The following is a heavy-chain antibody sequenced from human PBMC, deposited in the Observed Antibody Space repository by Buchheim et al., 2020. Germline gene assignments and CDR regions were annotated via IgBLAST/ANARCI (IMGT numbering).Heavy chain of an antibody. CDR2: ISSSGGTI. J-gene: IGHJ4*02. V-gene: IGHV3-48*03. D-gene: IGHD3-22*01. Sequence: EVQLVESGGGLVQPGGSLRLSCAASGFTFSNYEMNWVRQAPGKGLEWVSYISSSGGTIYYADSAKGRFTISRDNDKNSLCLQMNTLRAEDTAVYYCARETGYYEFDYWGLGTL. CDR3: ARETGYYEFDY. CDR1: GFTFSNYE.